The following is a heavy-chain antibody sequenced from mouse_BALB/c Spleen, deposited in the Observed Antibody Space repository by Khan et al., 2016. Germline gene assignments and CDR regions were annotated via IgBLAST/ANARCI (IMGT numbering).Heavy chain of an antibody. V-gene: IGHV7-3*02. CDR3: ATHHYDDCTMDF. J-gene: IGHJ4*01. CDR1: GFTFTDYY. CDR2: IRNKAYGYTT. D-gene: IGHD1-2*01. Sequence: EVELVESGGGLVQPGGSLRLSCATSGFTFTDYYISWVRQPPGKALEWLGFIRNKAYGYTTEYSASVRGRFTISRDNSQRIVYVQRDTLRTEDSATYYCATHHYDDCTMDFRGQGTSVTVSS.